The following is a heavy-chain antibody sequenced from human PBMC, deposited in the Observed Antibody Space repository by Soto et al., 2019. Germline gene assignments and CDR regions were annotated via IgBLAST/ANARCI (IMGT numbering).Heavy chain of an antibody. D-gene: IGHD3-10*01. CDR1: GGTLSDYA. CDR2: IMPTVDSA. Sequence: QVQLVQSGAEVKTPGSSVKVSCKASGGTLSDYAISWVRQAPGQGLEWMGGIMPTVDSANYAQNFQGRLTIPADEATSTAIVELGSLRLDDAAFYYCAGAAVRKIMAQGSSGRPVGGKGTPVIVSS. J-gene: IGHJ6*04. V-gene: IGHV1-69*01. CDR3: AGAAVRKIMAQGSSGRPV.